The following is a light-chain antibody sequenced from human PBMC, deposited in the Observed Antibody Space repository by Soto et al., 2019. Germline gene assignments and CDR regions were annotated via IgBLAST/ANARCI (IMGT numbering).Light chain of an antibody. Sequence: QSALTQPASVSGSPGQSITISCTGTSSDVGGYNYGSWYQQHPGKAPKLMIYEVSNRPSGVYNRFSGSKSGNTASLTISGLQAEDEADDYCSSYTSSSTKVFGGGTKLTV. CDR3: SSYTSSSTKV. CDR2: EVS. V-gene: IGLV2-14*01. CDR1: SSDVGGYNY. J-gene: IGLJ3*02.